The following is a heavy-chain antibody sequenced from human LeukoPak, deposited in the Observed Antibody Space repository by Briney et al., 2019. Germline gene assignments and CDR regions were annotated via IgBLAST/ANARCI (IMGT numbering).Heavy chain of an antibody. CDR2: IYYSGST. CDR1: GGPISSGGYY. V-gene: IGHV4-31*03. CDR3: ARDSGFP. Sequence: IPSQTLSLTCTVSGGPISSGGYYWSWIPQHPGKGLEWIGYIYYSGSTYYNPSLKSRVTISVDTSKHHVSLKLSSLTAADTAVYYCARDSGFPWGQGTLVTVSS. D-gene: IGHD6-25*01. J-gene: IGHJ5*02.